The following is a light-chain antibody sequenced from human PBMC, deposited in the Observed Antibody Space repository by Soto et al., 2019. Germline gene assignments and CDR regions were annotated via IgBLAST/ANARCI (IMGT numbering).Light chain of an antibody. CDR3: QSYDSSLSGSRV. Sequence: QSVLTQPPSASGSFGESVTICCTGTSSGVGGSNYVSWYQQHPGKAPKLLIYGNSNRPSGVPDRFSGSKSGTSASLAITGLQAEDEADYYCQSYDSSLSGSRVFGTGTKVTVL. CDR2: GNS. CDR1: SSGVGGSNY. V-gene: IGLV2-8*01. J-gene: IGLJ1*01.